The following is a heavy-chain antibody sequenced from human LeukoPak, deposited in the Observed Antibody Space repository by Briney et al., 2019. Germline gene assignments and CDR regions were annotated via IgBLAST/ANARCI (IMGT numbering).Heavy chain of an antibody. CDR2: INPNSGGT. CDR1: GYSFTGYY. Sequence: ASVKVSCKASGYSFTGYYMHWVRQAPGQGLEWMGWINPNSGGTNYAQKFQGRVTMTRDTSISTAYMELSRLRSDDTAVYYCATYDYDSSGYGIGYWGQGTLVTVSS. V-gene: IGHV1-2*02. CDR3: ATYDYDSSGYGIGY. D-gene: IGHD3-22*01. J-gene: IGHJ4*02.